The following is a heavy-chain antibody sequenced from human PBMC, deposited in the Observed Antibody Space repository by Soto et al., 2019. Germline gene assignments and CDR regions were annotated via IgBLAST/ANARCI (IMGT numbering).Heavy chain of an antibody. CDR2: ISSNEGST. Sequence: EVQLVESGGGLVQPGGSLRLSCSASGFTFSSYTMYWVRQAPGKGLEYVSVISSNEGSTYYADSVKGRFTISRDNSKNTLYLQISSLRADDTAVYYCVKVGFTYYFDYWGQGTLVTVSS. D-gene: IGHD3-16*01. V-gene: IGHV3-64D*06. CDR1: GFTFSSYT. CDR3: VKVGFTYYFDY. J-gene: IGHJ4*02.